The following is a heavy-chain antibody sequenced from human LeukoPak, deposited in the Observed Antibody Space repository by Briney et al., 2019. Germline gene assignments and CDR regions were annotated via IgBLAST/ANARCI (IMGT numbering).Heavy chain of an antibody. D-gene: IGHD4-23*01. Sequence: ASVKLSCKASGYTFTIYYMHGVRQAPGQGLEWMGIISPSVASTTYAQKFQGRVTMTRDMSTSTVYMELSRLKSEDTAVYYCARGSGGNLDYWGQGTLVTVSS. J-gene: IGHJ4*02. CDR3: ARGSGGNLDY. CDR2: ISPSVAST. CDR1: GYTFTIYY. V-gene: IGHV1-46*01.